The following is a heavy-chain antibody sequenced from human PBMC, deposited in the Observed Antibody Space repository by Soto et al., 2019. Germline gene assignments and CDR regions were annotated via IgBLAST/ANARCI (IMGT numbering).Heavy chain of an antibody. CDR3: ARLSNWCDP. V-gene: IGHV4-59*08. CDR1: GGSINGYY. Sequence: QVQLQESGPGLVKPSETLSLTCTFSGGSINGYYWSWIRQPPGTGLEWIGYIYYSGNTNYNPYLKSLVIISVDTAKNQFSLKLSSVTAADTAVYYCARLSNWCDPWGQGTLVTVSS. CDR2: IYYSGNT. D-gene: IGHD2-2*01. J-gene: IGHJ5*02.